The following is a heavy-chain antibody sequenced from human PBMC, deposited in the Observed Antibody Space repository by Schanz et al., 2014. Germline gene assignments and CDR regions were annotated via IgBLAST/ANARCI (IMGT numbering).Heavy chain of an antibody. CDR3: AKQHGVIQQVSDY. CDR1: GFTFSNYA. D-gene: IGHD3-22*01. J-gene: IGHJ4*02. CDR2: LSGSGAGT. V-gene: IGHV3-23*01. Sequence: EVQLLESGGGLVQPGGSLRLSCAASGFTFSNYAMGWVRQTPGKGLEWVSTLSGSGAGTFYADSVKGRFTISRDNSENTLYLQMSSLRAEDTAVYCCAKQHGVIQQVSDYWGQGTLVTVSS.